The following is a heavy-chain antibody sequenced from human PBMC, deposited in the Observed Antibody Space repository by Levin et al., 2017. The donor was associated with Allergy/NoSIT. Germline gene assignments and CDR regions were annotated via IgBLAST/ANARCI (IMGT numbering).Heavy chain of an antibody. D-gene: IGHD3-22*01. Sequence: GESLKISCAASGFTFTSYGMDWVRQAPGKGLEWVAVISNDGRNKYYADSVKGRFTISRDNSKNTVYLQMNSLRAEDTAVYYCAKGDYYHSSLSLDIWGQGTMVTVSS. CDR2: ISNDGRNK. CDR1: GFTFTSYG. CDR3: AKGDYYHSSLSLDI. V-gene: IGHV3-30*18. J-gene: IGHJ3*02.